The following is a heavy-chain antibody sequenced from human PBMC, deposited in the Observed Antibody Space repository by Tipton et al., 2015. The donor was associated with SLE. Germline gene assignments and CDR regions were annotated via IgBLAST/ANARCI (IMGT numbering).Heavy chain of an antibody. Sequence: QLVQSGAEVKKPGSSVKVSCKASGGTFSSFTINWVRQVPGQGLEWMGGIIPIFGTANYAQKFQGRLTISADKSTSTAYMELSSLRSEDTAVYYCARKGYSSSVYWYFDLWGRGTLVTVSA. J-gene: IGHJ2*01. CDR1: GGTFSSFT. CDR2: IIPIFGTA. V-gene: IGHV1-69*06. D-gene: IGHD6-6*01. CDR3: ARKGYSSSVYWYFDL.